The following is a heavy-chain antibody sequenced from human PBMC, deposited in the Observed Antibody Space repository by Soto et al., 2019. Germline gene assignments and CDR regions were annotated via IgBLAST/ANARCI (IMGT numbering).Heavy chain of an antibody. CDR1: GFCFSDAY. CDR3: TTAGYSSGADYYYFGMDV. D-gene: IGHD6-25*01. CDR2: IRSKTDGETT. Sequence: EQLVESGGGLVKPGGSLRLSCAASGFCFSDAYMGWVRQAPGKGLEWVGRIRSKTDGETTDYAAPVQGRFTISRDNSKKTLDLHMTSLRTDDTAVYYCTTAGYSSGADYYYFGMDVWGQGTTVTVSS. J-gene: IGHJ6*02. V-gene: IGHV3-15*01.